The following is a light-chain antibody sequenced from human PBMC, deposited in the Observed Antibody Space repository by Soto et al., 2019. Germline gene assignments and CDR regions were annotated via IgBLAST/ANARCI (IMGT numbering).Light chain of an antibody. Sequence: QSALTQPASVSGSPGQSITISCTGTSSDIGAFTFVSWYQQHPGKVPKLMIFDVNRRPSGVSERFSGSKSGNTASLTISVLQAEDEGAYYCSSYTSSSTHVFGSGTKLTVL. CDR1: SSDIGAFTF. CDR3: SSYTSSSTHV. J-gene: IGLJ1*01. CDR2: DVN. V-gene: IGLV2-14*03.